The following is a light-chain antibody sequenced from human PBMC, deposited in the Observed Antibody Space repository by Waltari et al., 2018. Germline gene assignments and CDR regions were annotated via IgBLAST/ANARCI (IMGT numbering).Light chain of an antibody. CDR1: QSISSW. V-gene: IGKV1-5*03. J-gene: IGKJ2*01. Sequence: DIQMPQSPSTLSASVGDRVTITCRASQSISSWLAWYQQKRGKAHKLLIYKASSLESGVPSRFSGSGSGTEFTLTISSMQTDDFATYYCQQYNSYSHTFGQGTKLEIK. CDR3: QQYNSYSHT. CDR2: KAS.